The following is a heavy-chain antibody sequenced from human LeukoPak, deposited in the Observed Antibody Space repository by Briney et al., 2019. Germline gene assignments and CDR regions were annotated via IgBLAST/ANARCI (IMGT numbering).Heavy chain of an antibody. J-gene: IGHJ3*02. D-gene: IGHD1-26*01. CDR2: INPNSGGT. Sequence: GASVKVSCKASGYTFTGYYMHWVRQAPGQGLEWMGWINPNSGGTNYAQKFQGRVTMTRDTSISTAYMELSRLRSDDTAVYYCARLGSMGATTAFDIWGQGTMVTVSS. CDR1: GYTFTGYY. CDR3: ARLGSMGATTAFDI. V-gene: IGHV1-2*02.